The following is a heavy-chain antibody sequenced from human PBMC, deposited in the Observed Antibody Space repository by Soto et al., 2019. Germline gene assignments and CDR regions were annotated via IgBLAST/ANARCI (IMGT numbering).Heavy chain of an antibody. D-gene: IGHD5-18*01. Sequence: QVQLVQSGAEVKKPGASVKVSCKASGYTFTSYGISWVRQAPGQGLEWMGWISAYNGNTNYAQKLQGRVTMTTDTSTXXXXMXXXXXXXXXXXXXXXAXVSGYSSRVRWFDPWGQGTLVTVSS. CDR3: AXVSGYSSRVRWFDP. J-gene: IGHJ5*02. CDR2: ISAYNGNT. V-gene: IGHV1-18*01. CDR1: GYTFTSYG.